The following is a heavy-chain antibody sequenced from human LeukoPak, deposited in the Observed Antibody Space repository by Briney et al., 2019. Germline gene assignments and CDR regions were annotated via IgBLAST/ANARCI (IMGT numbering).Heavy chain of an antibody. J-gene: IGHJ4*02. CDR2: IYNSGSA. CDR1: AASISSGSYF. V-gene: IGHV4-31*03. Sequence: PSETLSLTCTVSAASISSGSYFWIWIRQHPGKGLEWIGYIYNSGSAYYNPSLKSRVIISVDTSKNQFSLKLSSVTAADTAVYHWASRTSGTHYFEYWGQGTLVTVSS. D-gene: IGHD1-26*01. CDR3: ASRTSGTHYFEY.